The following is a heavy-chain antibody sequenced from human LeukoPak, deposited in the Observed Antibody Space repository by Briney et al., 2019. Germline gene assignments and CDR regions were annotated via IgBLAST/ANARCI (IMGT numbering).Heavy chain of an antibody. J-gene: IGHJ5*02. V-gene: IGHV3-23*01. CDR2: VSYNDGSRT. CDR1: GFTFSYYS. CDR3: AGRGIAHS. D-gene: IGHD6-13*01. Sequence: GGSLGLSCAASGFTFSYYSMNWVRQAPGKGLECVSAVSYNDGSRTYYADSVKGRFTISRDNSRNTVYLQMNSLRVEDTAVYYCAGRGIAHSWGQGTLVTVSS.